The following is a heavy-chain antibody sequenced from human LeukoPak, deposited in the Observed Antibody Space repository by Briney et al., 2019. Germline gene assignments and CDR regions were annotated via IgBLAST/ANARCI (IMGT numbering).Heavy chain of an antibody. D-gene: IGHD3-9*01. Sequence: PGGSLRLSCAASGFTFSSYAMSWVRQAPGKGLEWVSAISGSGGSTYYADSVKGRFTISRDNSKNTLYLQMNSLRAEDTAVYYCARDPRGYFDWLSPYDYWGQGTLVTVSS. CDR1: GFTFSSYA. CDR2: ISGSGGST. CDR3: ARDPRGYFDWLSPYDY. V-gene: IGHV3-23*01. J-gene: IGHJ4*02.